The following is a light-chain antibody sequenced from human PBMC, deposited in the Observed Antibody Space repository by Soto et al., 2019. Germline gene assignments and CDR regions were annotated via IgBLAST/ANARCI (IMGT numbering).Light chain of an antibody. CDR2: GAS. CDR3: QRYDSSPLFT. J-gene: IGKJ3*01. CDR1: QSVSSGY. Sequence: EIVLTQSPGTLSLSPGERATLSCRASQSVSSGYLAWYQQKPGQAPRLLIYGASSRATGIPDRFSGSGSGSDFTLTISRLESEDFAFYYCQRYDSSPLFTFGPGTKVDIK. V-gene: IGKV3-20*01.